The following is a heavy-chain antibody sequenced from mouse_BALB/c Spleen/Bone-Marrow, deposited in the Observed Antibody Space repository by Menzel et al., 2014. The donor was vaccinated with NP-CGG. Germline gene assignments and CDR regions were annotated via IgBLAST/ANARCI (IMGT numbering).Heavy chain of an antibody. Sequence: VQLQQPGPELVKPGASVKMSCKASGYTFTSYVIHWVKQKPGQGLEWIGYTNPYTDGAKYNEKFKGKATLTSDKSSSTAYMELSSLTSEDSAVYYCARDYGNLAWFAFWGQGTLVTVPA. CDR3: ARDYGNLAWFAF. CDR1: GYTFTSYV. D-gene: IGHD2-1*01. CDR2: TNPYTDGA. J-gene: IGHJ3*01. V-gene: IGHV1-14*01.